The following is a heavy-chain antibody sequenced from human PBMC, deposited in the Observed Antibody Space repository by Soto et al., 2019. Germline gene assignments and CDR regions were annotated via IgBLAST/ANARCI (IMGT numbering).Heavy chain of an antibody. V-gene: IGHV1-69*12. CDR1: GGTFSSYA. Sequence: QVQLVQSGAEVKKPGSSVKVSCKASGGTFSSYAISWGRQAPGQGLEWMGGIIPIFGTANYAQKFQGRVTITADASTSPAYMALSRLRSEDTAVYYCARVRVRFLEWLGSEGWGQGTLVTVSS. D-gene: IGHD3-3*01. CDR3: ARVRVRFLEWLGSEG. J-gene: IGHJ4*02. CDR2: IIPIFGTA.